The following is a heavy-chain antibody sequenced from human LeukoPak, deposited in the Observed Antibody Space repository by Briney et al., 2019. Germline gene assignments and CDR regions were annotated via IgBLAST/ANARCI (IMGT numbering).Heavy chain of an antibody. CDR1: GGSISSGSYY. CDR3: ARGGSGNPYYYYMDV. Sequence: SETLSLTCTVSGGSISSGSYYWSWIRQPAGKGLEWIGRIYTSGSTNYNPSLKSRVTISVDTSKNQFSLKLSSVTAADTAVYYCARGGSGNPYYYYMDVWGKGTTVTISS. D-gene: IGHD3-10*01. J-gene: IGHJ6*03. V-gene: IGHV4-61*02. CDR2: IYTSGST.